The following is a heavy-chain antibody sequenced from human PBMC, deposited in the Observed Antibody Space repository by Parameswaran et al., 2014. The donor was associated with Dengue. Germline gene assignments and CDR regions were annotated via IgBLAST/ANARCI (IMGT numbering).Heavy chain of an antibody. Sequence: WVRQAPGQGLEWMGWMNPNSGNTGYAQKFQGRVTMTRNTSISTAYMELSSLRSEDTAVYYCARGLWGIAAAGKFDRFQYGMDVWGQGTTVTVSS. D-gene: IGHD6-13*01. CDR3: ARGLWGIAAAGKFDRFQYGMDV. CDR2: MNPNSGNT. J-gene: IGHJ6*02. V-gene: IGHV1-8*01.